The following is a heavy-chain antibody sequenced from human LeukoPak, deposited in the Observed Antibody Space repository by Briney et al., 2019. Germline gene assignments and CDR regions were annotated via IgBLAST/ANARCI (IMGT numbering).Heavy chain of an antibody. Sequence: PGGSLRLSCRGSGFNFNMFAMNWVRQAPGQGLEWVSGLSRGGETTNYADSVKGRFTISRDMSKNMVFPQMNSLRPEDTAVYYCAKEQRIRHCSEGVCMEGYYFDYWGQGSLVTVSS. V-gene: IGHV3-23*01. D-gene: IGHD2-8*01. CDR1: GFNFNMFA. CDR3: AKEQRIRHCSEGVCMEGYYFDY. J-gene: IGHJ4*02. CDR2: LSRGGETT.